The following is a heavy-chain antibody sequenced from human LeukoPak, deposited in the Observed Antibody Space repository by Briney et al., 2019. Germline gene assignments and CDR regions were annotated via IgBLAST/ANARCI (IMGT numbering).Heavy chain of an antibody. Sequence: ASVKVSCKTAGYSFTSFYIHWIRQAPGQGLEWMGMVNPSGGSTVSAQKFQDRVNMTADTSTRTVHMEMTGLRSDDTAIYCCARDAFWGQGTLVTVSS. CDR1: GYSFTSFY. D-gene: IGHD3-3*02. V-gene: IGHV1-46*01. J-gene: IGHJ4*02. CDR3: ARDAF. CDR2: VNPSGGST.